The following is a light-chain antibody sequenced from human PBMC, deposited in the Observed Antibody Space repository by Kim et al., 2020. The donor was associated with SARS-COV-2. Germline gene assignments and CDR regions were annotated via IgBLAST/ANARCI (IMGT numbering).Light chain of an antibody. CDR2: ETS. V-gene: IGKV3-11*01. CDR3: QQRYDWPLT. CDR1: QSVGNS. Sequence: EIVLTQSPGTLSLSPGEIATLSCRASQSVGNSLAWFQQKPGQAPRLLIFETSNRDTGIPARFSGSGSGTGFTLTISSLEPEDFAVYYCQQRYDWPLTFGGGTKVDIK. J-gene: IGKJ4*01.